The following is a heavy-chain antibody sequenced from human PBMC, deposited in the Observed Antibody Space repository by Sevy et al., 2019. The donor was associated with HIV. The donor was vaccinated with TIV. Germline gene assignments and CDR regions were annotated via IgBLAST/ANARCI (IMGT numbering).Heavy chain of an antibody. J-gene: IGHJ4*02. CDR3: AREGCTKPHDY. D-gene: IGHD2-8*01. CDR2: LSFGWGEI. CDR1: GFTFSKYS. V-gene: IGHV3-23*01. Sequence: GESLKISCAASGFTFSKYSMSWVRQPPGKGLEWVSTLSFGWGEINYAASVKGRFTISGDNSKSSVYLQMNNLRPEDTAVYYCAREGCTKPHDYWGQGTLVTVSS.